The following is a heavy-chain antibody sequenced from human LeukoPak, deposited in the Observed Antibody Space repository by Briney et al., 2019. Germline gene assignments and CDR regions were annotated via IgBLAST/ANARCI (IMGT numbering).Heavy chain of an antibody. V-gene: IGHV1-69*13. CDR3: ARGDHVRIYAESSFDI. J-gene: IGHJ3*02. D-gene: IGHD5/OR15-5a*01. CDR2: IIPIFGTA. CDR1: GGTFSSYA. Sequence: ASVKVSCKASGGTFSSYAISWVRQAPGQGLEWKGGIIPIFGTANYAQKSQGRVTITADDSTSTAYMELSSLRSEDTAVYYCARGDHVRIYAESSFDIWGQGTMVSVSS.